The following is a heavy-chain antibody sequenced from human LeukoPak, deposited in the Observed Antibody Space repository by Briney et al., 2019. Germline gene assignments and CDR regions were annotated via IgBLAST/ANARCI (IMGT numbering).Heavy chain of an antibody. V-gene: IGHV3-53*04. CDR1: GFTVSSNY. CDR2: IYSGGST. Sequence: GGSLRLSCAASGFTVSSNYMSWVRQAPGNGLEWVSVIYSGGSTYYADSVKGRFTISRHNSKNTLYLQMNSLRAEDTAVYYCTREKSYYHSSGYYLDVWGQGTTVTVSS. D-gene: IGHD3-22*01. CDR3: TREKSYYHSSGYYLDV. J-gene: IGHJ6*02.